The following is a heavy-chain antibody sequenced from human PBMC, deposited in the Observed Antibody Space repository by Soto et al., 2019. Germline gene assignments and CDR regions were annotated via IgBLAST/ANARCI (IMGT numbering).Heavy chain of an antibody. CDR2: ITGDGSEV. V-gene: IGHV3-7*01. Sequence: EVQLVESGGVVVQPGGSLRVSCAASGFTFSTYWMHWVRQAPGKGLEWVANITGDGSEVYYVGSVRGRFTVSRDNVENLLFLQMNSLRAEDSDVYYCATGFPPDYWGQGTLVTVSS. CDR3: ATGFPPDY. J-gene: IGHJ4*02. CDR1: GFTFSTYW. D-gene: IGHD3-10*01.